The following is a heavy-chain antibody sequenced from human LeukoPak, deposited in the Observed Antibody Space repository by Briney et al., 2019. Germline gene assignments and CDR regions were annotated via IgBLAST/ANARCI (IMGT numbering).Heavy chain of an antibody. D-gene: IGHD4-17*01. CDR3: ASGIGKSDYGDYVIY. V-gene: IGHV3-21*01. J-gene: IGHJ4*02. CDR1: GFTFSSYS. CDR2: ISSSSSYI. Sequence: GGSLRLSCAASGFTFSSYSMNWVRQAPGKGLEWVSSISSSSSYIYYADSVKGRFTISRDNAKNSLYLQMNSLRAEDTAVYYCASGIGKSDYGDYVIYWGQGTLVTVSS.